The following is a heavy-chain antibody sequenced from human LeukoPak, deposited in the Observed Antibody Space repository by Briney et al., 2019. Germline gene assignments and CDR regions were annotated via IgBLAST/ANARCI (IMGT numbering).Heavy chain of an antibody. Sequence: GGSLRLSCVVSGFTFSSYSMNWVRQAPGKGLEWVSYISSTSSTIYYADSVKGRFTISRDNAKNSLYLQMDSLRAEDTAMYYCARDPRRQQVVPAFDIWGQGTMVSVSS. V-gene: IGHV3-48*01. CDR3: ARDPRRQQVVPAFDI. J-gene: IGHJ3*02. CDR2: ISSTSSTI. D-gene: IGHD6-13*01. CDR1: GFTFSSYS.